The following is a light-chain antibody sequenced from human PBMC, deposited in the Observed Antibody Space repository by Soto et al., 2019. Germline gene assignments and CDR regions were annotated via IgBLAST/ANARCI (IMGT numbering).Light chain of an antibody. V-gene: IGLV2-23*02. J-gene: IGLJ2*01. CDR3: CSHAGSSTHVV. CDR2: EVT. CDR1: TSDVGSYNL. Sequence: QSVLTQPASVSGSPGQSITISCTGTTSDVGSYNLVSWYQHHPGKAPRFMIFEVTRRPSGVSNRFSGSKSGNTASLTISGLLAEDEADYYCCSHAGSSTHVVFGGGTKVTVL.